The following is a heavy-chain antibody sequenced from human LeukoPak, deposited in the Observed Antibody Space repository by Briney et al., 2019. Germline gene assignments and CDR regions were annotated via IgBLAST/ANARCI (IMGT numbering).Heavy chain of an antibody. CDR3: ARVGDYYNSSGASDY. D-gene: IGHD3-22*01. Sequence: GGSLRLSCAASGFTVSSNYMSWVRQAPGKGLEWVSVIYSGGSTYYADSVKGRFTISRDNSKNTLYLQVNSLRAEDTAVYYCARVGDYYNSSGASDYWGQGTLVTVSS. CDR1: GFTVSSNY. J-gene: IGHJ4*02. CDR2: IYSGGST. V-gene: IGHV3-53*01.